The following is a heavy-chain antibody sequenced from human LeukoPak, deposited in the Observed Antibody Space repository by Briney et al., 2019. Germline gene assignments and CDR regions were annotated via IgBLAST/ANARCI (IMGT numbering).Heavy chain of an antibody. CDR3: AMTLGYCSGGSCYWAAFDI. CDR1: GGSISSSSYY. CDR2: IYYSGST. Sequence: SETLSLTCTVSGGSISSSSYYWGWIRQPPGKGLEWIGCIYYSGSTYYNPSLKSRVTISVDTSKKQFSLKLSSVTAADTAVYYCAMTLGYCSGGSCYWAAFDIWGQGTMVTVSS. V-gene: IGHV4-39*01. D-gene: IGHD2-15*01. J-gene: IGHJ3*02.